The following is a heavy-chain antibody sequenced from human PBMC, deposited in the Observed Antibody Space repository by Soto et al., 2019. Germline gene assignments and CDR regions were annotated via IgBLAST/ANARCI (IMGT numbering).Heavy chain of an antibody. Sequence: GGSLRLSCTASGFTFGDYAMSWVRQAPGKGLEWVGFIRSKAYGGTTEYAASVKGRFTISRDDSKSIAYLQMNSLKTEDTAVYYCTRDASSSSWFHFQHWGQGTRVTVSA. CDR2: IRSKAYGGTT. J-gene: IGHJ1*01. D-gene: IGHD6-13*01. CDR1: GFTFGDYA. CDR3: TRDASSSSWFHFQH. V-gene: IGHV3-49*04.